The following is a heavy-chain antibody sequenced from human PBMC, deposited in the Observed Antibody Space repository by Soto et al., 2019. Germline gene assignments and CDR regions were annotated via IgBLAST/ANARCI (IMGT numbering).Heavy chain of an antibody. CDR2: MNPSSGYT. CDR3: ARFVRHQLPTIDY. Sequence: QVQLVQSGAEVKKPGASVRVSSKASGYTFTDYDINWVRQATGQGLEWMGWMNPSSGYTGYAQKFQGRVTMTWDTSISTAYMELSSLTSADTAVYYCARFVRHQLPTIDYWGQGALVTVSS. CDR1: GYTFTDYD. J-gene: IGHJ4*02. D-gene: IGHD1-26*01. V-gene: IGHV1-8*01.